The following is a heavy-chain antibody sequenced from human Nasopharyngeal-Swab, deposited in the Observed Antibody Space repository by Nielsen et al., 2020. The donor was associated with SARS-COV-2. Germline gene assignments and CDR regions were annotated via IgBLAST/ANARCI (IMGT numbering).Heavy chain of an antibody. Sequence: WIRQPPGKGLEWVSSISSSSSYIYYADSVKGRFTISRDNSKNTLYLQMNSLRAEDTAVCYCARANSGSYFGAFDIWGQGTMVTVSS. CDR3: ARANSGSYFGAFDI. J-gene: IGHJ3*02. V-gene: IGHV3-21*01. D-gene: IGHD1-26*01. CDR2: ISSSSSYI.